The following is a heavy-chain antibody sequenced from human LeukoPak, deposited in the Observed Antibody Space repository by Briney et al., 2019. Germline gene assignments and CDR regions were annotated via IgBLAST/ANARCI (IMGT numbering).Heavy chain of an antibody. Sequence: GESLKISCKGSGYSFTSYWIGWVRQMPGKGLEWMGIIYPGDSGTRYSPSFQGQVTISADKSISTAYLQWSSLKASDTAMYYCARSIAAASEQCDIWGQGTMVTVSS. CDR3: ARSIAAASEQCDI. J-gene: IGHJ3*02. CDR1: GYSFTSYW. V-gene: IGHV5-51*01. D-gene: IGHD6-13*01. CDR2: IYPGDSGT.